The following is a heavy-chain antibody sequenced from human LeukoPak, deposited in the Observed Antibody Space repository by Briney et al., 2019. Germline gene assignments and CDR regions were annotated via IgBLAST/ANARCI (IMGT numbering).Heavy chain of an antibody. Sequence: GRSLRLSCAASGFTFSSYGMHWVRQAPGKGLEWVAVIWYDGSNKYYADSVKGRFTISRDNSKNTLYLQMNSLRAEDTAVYYRARNMCSCGSCYVYYYWGKGVLGKG. CDR3: ARNMCSCGSCYVYYYWGKGV. CDR2: IWYDGSNK. J-gene: IGHJ6*04. D-gene: IGHD2-15*01. CDR1: GFTFSSYG. V-gene: IGHV3-33*01.